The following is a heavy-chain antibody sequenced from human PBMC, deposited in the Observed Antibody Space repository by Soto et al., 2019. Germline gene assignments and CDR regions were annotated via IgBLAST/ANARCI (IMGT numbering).Heavy chain of an antibody. CDR2: LSYDGHNE. Sequence: QVQLVESGGAVVQPGTSLRLSCAASGVAFSTYGVHWVRQAPGMGLEWVAILSYDGHNEYYTDSVKGRFTISRDTSRNTLYLQMDRLRADDTAMYYCAKHRGFGEYLFDSWGQGTLVTVSS. CDR3: AKHRGFGEYLFDS. CDR1: GVAFSTYG. V-gene: IGHV3-30*18. D-gene: IGHD3-10*01. J-gene: IGHJ4*02.